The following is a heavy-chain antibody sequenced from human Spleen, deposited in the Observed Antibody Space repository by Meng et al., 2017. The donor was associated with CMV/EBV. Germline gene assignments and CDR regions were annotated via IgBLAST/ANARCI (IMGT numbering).Heavy chain of an antibody. V-gene: IGHV4-34*01. J-gene: IGHJ4*02. CDR3: ARGDKRIAAAGTCFDY. D-gene: IGHD6-13*01. CDR2: INHSGST. Sequence: QVQHQACQEGRFRPPVTPDRAGHVCGGSSGCYNGSWNRQPPGKELAGIGEINHSGSTNYNPSLKSRVTISVDTSKNQFSLKLSSVTAADTAVYYCARGDKRIAAAGTCFDYWGQGTLVTVSS. CDR1: GGSSGCYN.